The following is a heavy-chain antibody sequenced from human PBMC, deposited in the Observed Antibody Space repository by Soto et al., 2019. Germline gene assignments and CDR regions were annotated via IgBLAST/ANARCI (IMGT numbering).Heavy chain of an antibody. J-gene: IGHJ5*01. Sequence: EVQLLESGGGLVQPGGSLRLSCAASGFSFSTFEMSWVRQAPGRGLEWVSFISDDSSRTYYADAVKGRFTISRDNSKYTLDWQMNSLTAEDTAVYACVKGGWLDFWGQGTLVTVSS. D-gene: IGHD3-16*01. CDR3: VKGGWLDF. V-gene: IGHV3-23*01. CDR1: GFSFSTFE. CDR2: ISDDSSRT.